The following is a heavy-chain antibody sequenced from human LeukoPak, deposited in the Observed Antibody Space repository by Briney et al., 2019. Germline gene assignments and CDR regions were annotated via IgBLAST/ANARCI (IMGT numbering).Heavy chain of an antibody. CDR2: IWYDGSNK. V-gene: IGHV3-33*01. CDR1: GFIFSSYG. Sequence: PGGSLRLSCAASGFIFSSYGMHWVRQAPGKGLEWVSIIWYDGSNKYYADSVKGRFTISKDNSKKTLYLQMNSLRAEDTAVYYCARDPGHSGWYGDYWGQGTPVTVSS. CDR3: ARDPGHSGWYGDY. J-gene: IGHJ4*02. D-gene: IGHD6-19*01.